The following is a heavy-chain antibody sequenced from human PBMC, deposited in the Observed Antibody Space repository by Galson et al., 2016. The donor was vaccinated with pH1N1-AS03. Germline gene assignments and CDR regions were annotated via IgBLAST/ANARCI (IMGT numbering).Heavy chain of an antibody. V-gene: IGHV4-59*01. J-gene: IGHJ4*02. CDR2: SLHNGNS. Sequence: ETLSLTCSVSGTSIGGDFWSWIRQSPGRGLEWIGHSLHNGNSIYNPSLKSRFTISVDTSTNEASLKLSSVTAADTAFYYCARFQTVGGKFDFWGRGAQVTVSS. CDR1: GTSIGGDF. D-gene: IGHD1-26*01. CDR3: ARFQTVGGKFDF.